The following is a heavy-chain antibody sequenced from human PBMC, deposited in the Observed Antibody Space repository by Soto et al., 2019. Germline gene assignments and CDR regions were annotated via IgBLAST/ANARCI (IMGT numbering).Heavy chain of an antibody. J-gene: IGHJ3*02. V-gene: IGHV3-7*05. Sequence: GGSLRLSCAASGFTVSSYWMSWVRQAPGKGLEWVANIKQDGSEKYYVDSVKGRFTISRDNAKNSLYLQMNSLRAEDTAVYYCARDRSSGWYGEMDAFDIWGQGTMVTVSS. CDR3: ARDRSSGWYGEMDAFDI. CDR1: GFTVSSYW. CDR2: IKQDGSEK. D-gene: IGHD6-19*01.